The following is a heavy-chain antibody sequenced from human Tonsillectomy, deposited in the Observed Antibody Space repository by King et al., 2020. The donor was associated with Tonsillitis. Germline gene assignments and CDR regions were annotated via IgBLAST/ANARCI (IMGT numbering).Heavy chain of an antibody. Sequence: VQLVESGGGVVRPGGSLRLSCAASGFTFDDNGMSWVRQAPGKGLEWVSGINWNGGSTGYADSVKGRFTISRDNAKNSLYLQMNSLGAEDTALYYCARVGSKQWLVPDYFDYWGQGTLVTVSS. CDR2: INWNGGST. CDR3: ARVGSKQWLVPDYFDY. V-gene: IGHV3-20*04. J-gene: IGHJ4*02. D-gene: IGHD6-19*01. CDR1: GFTFDDNG.